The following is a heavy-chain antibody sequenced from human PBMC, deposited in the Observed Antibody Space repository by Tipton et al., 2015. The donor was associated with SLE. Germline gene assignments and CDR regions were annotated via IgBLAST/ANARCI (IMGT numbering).Heavy chain of an antibody. CDR1: GGSISSHY. CDR3: ARDPYGSGSHWGPYFDY. CDR2: IYYSGST. D-gene: IGHD3-10*01. V-gene: IGHV4-59*11. Sequence: TLSLTCTVSGGSISSHYWSWIRQPPGKGLEWIGYIYYSGSTNYNPSLKSRVTISVDTSKNQFSLKLTSVTAADTAVYYCARDPYGSGSHWGPYFDYWGQGTLVNVSS. J-gene: IGHJ4*02.